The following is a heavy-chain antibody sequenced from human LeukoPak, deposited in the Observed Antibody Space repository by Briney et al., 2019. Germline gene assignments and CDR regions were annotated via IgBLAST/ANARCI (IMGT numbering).Heavy chain of an antibody. CDR1: GFTFSSYD. CDR2: ISGSGGST. V-gene: IGHV3-48*03. J-gene: IGHJ6*04. D-gene: IGHD3-10*02. Sequence: PGGSLRLSCAASGFTFSSYDMNWVRQAPGKGLEWVSAISGSGGSTYYADSVKGRFTISRDNAKNSLCLQMNSLRAEDTAVYYCAELGITMIGGVWGKGTTVTISS. CDR3: AELGITMIGGV.